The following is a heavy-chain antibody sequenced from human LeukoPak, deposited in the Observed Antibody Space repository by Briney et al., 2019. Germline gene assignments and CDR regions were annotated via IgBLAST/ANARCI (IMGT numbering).Heavy chain of an antibody. CDR3: ARGFNTGTKGIFDY. D-gene: IGHD7-27*01. Sequence: GASVTVSCKASGYTFTTYAMNWVRQAPGQGLEWMGWINTNTGDPTYAQGFTGRFVFSLDTSVSTAYLQISSLKAEDTAVYYCARGFNTGTKGIFDYWGQGTLVTVSS. CDR2: INTNTGDP. CDR1: GYTFTTYA. J-gene: IGHJ4*02. V-gene: IGHV7-4-1*02.